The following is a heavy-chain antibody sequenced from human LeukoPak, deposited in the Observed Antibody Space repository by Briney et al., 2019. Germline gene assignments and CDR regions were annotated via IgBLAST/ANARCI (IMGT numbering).Heavy chain of an antibody. D-gene: IGHD3-3*01. CDR3: ARDSDSWSGDPGDINNWFDP. CDR1: GGTFSSYA. Sequence: ASVKVSCKASGGTFSSYAISWVRQAPGQGLEWMGGIIPIFGTANYAQKFQGRVTITADESTSTAYMELSSLRSEDTAVYYCARDSDSWSGDPGDINNWFDPWGQGTLVTVSP. CDR2: IIPIFGTA. J-gene: IGHJ5*02. V-gene: IGHV1-69*13.